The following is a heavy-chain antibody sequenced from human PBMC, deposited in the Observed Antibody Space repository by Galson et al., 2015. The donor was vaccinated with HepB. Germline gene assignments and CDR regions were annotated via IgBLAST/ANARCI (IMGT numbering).Heavy chain of an antibody. Sequence: SLRLSCAASGFTFSSYAMDWVRQAPGKGLEWVALISYEGSNTFYADSVKGRLTISRDNSKNTLYLQMNSLRAEDTAVYYCARDLSPSDIVVFDAFDMWGQGTMVTVSS. D-gene: IGHD2-2*01. CDR2: ISYEGSNT. CDR1: GFTFSSYA. J-gene: IGHJ3*02. V-gene: IGHV3-30-3*01. CDR3: ARDLSPSDIVVFDAFDM.